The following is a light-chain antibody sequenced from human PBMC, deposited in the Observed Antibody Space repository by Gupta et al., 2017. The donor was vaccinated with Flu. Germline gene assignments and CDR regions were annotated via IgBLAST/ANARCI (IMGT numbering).Light chain of an antibody. V-gene: IGKV1-39*01. CDR3: QQSYSTPSS. CDR1: QGIRSD. J-gene: IGKJ2*03. CDR2: AAS. Sequence: DIQMTQSPSSLSASVGDRVTITCRASQGIRSDLNWYQQKPGKAPKLLIYAASSLQSGVPSRFSGSGSGTDFTLTISSLQPEDFATYYCQQSYSTPSSFGHGTKVEIK.